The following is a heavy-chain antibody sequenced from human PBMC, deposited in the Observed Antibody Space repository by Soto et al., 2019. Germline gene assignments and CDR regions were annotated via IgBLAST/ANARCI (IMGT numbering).Heavy chain of an antibody. CDR3: ARYKLQSQVLWEGEDDPFDI. D-gene: IGHD2-2*01. J-gene: IGHJ3*02. CDR2: ISYSGNT. V-gene: IGHV4-31*02. Sequence: WTWIRQHPGKGLEWIGYISYSGNTNYNPSLKSRLSISLDTSKNQFSLRLSSVTAADTAMYYCARYKLQSQVLWEGEDDPFDIWGQGRMVTVSS.